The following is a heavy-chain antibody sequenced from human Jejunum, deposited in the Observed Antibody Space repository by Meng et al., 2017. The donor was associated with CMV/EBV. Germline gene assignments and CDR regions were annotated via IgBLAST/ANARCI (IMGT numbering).Heavy chain of an antibody. V-gene: IGHV3-11*01. Sequence: GFTFSDYYMSWIRQAPGKGLEWVSYISSSGSTIYYADSVKGRFTIPRDNAKNSLYLQMNSLRAEDTAVYYCARVRYYDFWSGEFDYWGQGTLVTVSS. CDR3: ARVRYYDFWSGEFDY. CDR2: ISSSGSTI. CDR1: GFTFSDYY. J-gene: IGHJ4*02. D-gene: IGHD3-3*01.